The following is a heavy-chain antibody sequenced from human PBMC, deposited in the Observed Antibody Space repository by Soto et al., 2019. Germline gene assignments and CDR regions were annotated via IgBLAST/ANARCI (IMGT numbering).Heavy chain of an antibody. V-gene: IGHV4-34*01. D-gene: IGHD2-8*02. CDR2: INAGGGT. J-gene: IGHJ6*02. CDR3: AIMRTGGLNALDV. Sequence: QVQLQQRVEGLLKPSETLSLTCVVSGGSFGSYYWSWIRQSPGKGLEYIGEINAGGGTNYNPSLQNRVSMSVDTSKKQVSRSLISVTAADTAVYHFAIMRTGGLNALDVCCHGTTGTVS. CDR1: GGSFGSYY.